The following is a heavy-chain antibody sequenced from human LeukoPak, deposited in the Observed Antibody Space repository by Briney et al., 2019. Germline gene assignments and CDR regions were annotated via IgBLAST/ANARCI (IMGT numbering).Heavy chain of an antibody. CDR1: GFTFSSYG. D-gene: IGHD3-16*01. CDR3: AKWGGDI. CDR2: ITYDGSNK. Sequence: PGRSLRLSCAASGFTFSSYGMHWVRQTPGKGLEWVAVITYDGSNKYYADSVKDRFTISRDNSKNTLYLQMNSLRTEDTAVYYCAKWGGDIWGQGTMVTVSS. J-gene: IGHJ3*02. V-gene: IGHV3-30*18.